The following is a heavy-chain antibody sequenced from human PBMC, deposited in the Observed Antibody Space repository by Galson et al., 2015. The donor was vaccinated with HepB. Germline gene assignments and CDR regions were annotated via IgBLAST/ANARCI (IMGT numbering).Heavy chain of an antibody. Sequence: SLRLSCAASGFTVRNAWMSWVRQAPGKGLEWVGRIKSKADGGTTDYSAPVEGRFSISRDDSKNTLFLQVNSLKTEDTAVYFCTTTEKITGWYGAFDIWGHGTTVTVSS. J-gene: IGHJ3*02. CDR1: GFTVRNAW. CDR2: IKSKADGGTT. CDR3: TTTEKITGWYGAFDI. V-gene: IGHV3-15*01. D-gene: IGHD6-19*01.